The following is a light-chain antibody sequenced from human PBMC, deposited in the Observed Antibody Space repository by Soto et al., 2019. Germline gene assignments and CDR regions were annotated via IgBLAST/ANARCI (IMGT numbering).Light chain of an antibody. CDR2: MVS. V-gene: IGLV2-14*01. J-gene: IGLJ2*01. Sequence: QSALTQPASVSGSPGQSITISCTGTSSDVGNYNYVSWYQQYPGRVPKLLIYMVSNRPSGVSNRFSGSKSGNTASLTISGLQAEDEAHYYCSSFTSKSTLIFGGGTKLTVL. CDR3: SSFTSKSTLI. CDR1: SSDVGNYNY.